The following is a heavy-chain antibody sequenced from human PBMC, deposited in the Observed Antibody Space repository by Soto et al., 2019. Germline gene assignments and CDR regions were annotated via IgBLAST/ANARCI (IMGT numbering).Heavy chain of an antibody. V-gene: IGHV3-30*18. CDR3: TKSSGGSSSVGMDY. D-gene: IGHD6-6*01. J-gene: IGHJ4*02. CDR1: GFTFTNYA. Sequence: LRLSCAASGFTFTNYAMSWVRQAPGKGLEWVASITRDGYNKYYADSVKGRFTISRDNSKNTLSLQMTALRVEDSSVYYCTKSSGGSSSVGMDYWGPGTLVTVSS. CDR2: ITRDGYNK.